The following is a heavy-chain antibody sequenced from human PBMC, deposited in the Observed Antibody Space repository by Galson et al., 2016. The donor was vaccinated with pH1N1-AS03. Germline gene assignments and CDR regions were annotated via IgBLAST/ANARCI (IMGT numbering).Heavy chain of an antibody. Sequence: SLRLSCAASGFTFPGYGMHWVRQGTGRGLEWVSGIGPGGDTYYGGSVKGRFTISRETAKNSLYLQMNSLRPEDTAVYYCARDKSPYFCYMDVWGKGTTVIVSS. D-gene: IGHD2/OR15-2a*01. CDR3: ARDKSPYFCYMDV. V-gene: IGHV3-13*01. CDR2: IGPGGDT. CDR1: GFTFPGYG. J-gene: IGHJ6*03.